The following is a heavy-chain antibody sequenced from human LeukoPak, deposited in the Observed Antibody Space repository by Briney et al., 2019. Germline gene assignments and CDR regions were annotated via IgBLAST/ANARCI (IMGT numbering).Heavy chain of an antibody. V-gene: IGHV3-48*01. CDR3: ARSYSNYYYYYMDV. CDR2: ISSGSGTK. Sequence: PGGSLRLSCAASGFTFSTSSMNWVRQAPGKGLEWISYISSGSGTKYYADSVKGRFTISKDTAKNSLSLQMNSLRAEDTAVYYCARSYSNYYYYYMDVWGKGTTVTVSS. D-gene: IGHD4-11*01. J-gene: IGHJ6*03. CDR1: GFTFSTSS.